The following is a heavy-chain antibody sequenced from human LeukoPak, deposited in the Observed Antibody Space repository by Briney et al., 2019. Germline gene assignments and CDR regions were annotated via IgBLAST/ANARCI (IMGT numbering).Heavy chain of an antibody. J-gene: IGHJ3*02. CDR1: GFTFDDYT. D-gene: IGHD2-2*01. V-gene: IGHV3-23*01. CDR2: IGGSGDTT. CDR3: GKVTRGTSCCDAVDI. Sequence: GGSLRLSCAASGFTFDDYTMHWVRQAPGKGLEWVSVIGGSGDTTYYAGSVKGRFTISRDNSKNTLYLQMNSLRAEDTAVYYCGKVTRGTSCCDAVDIWGQGTMVTVSS.